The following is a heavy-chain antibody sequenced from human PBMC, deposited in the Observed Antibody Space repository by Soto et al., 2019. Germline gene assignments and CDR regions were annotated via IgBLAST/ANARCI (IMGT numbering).Heavy chain of an antibody. CDR1: GYTFTSYG. D-gene: IGHD3-16*01. V-gene: IGHV1-18*01. CDR2: INGYNGNT. J-gene: IGHJ6*02. Sequence: QVQLVQSGAEVKKPGASVKVSCKASGYTFTSYGITWVRQAPGQGLEWLGWINGYNGNTNYAQKLQGRVPMTTDTSTRTAYMELRSLRSDDTAVYYCARMGDVPYYFYGMDVWGQGTTVTVSS. CDR3: ARMGDVPYYFYGMDV.